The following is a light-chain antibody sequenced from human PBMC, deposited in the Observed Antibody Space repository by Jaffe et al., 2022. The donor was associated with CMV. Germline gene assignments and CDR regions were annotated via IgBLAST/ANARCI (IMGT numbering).Light chain of an antibody. Sequence: DIVMTQSPDSLAVSLGERATINCKSSQSILYSPNNKNALTWYQQKPGHPPKLLIYWTSTRESGVPDRFSGSGSGTDFTLTISSLQAEDVAVYYCQQFYTTPTFGQGTKVEVK. CDR3: QQFYTTPT. CDR2: WTS. CDR1: QSILYSPNNKNA. V-gene: IGKV4-1*01. J-gene: IGKJ1*01.